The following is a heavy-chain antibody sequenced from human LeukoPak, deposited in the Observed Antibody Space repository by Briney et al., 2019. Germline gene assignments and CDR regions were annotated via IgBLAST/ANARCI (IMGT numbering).Heavy chain of an antibody. CDR2: ISSSSSYI. V-gene: IGHV3-21*01. CDR1: GFNFSIYS. Sequence: PGGSLRLSCAASGFNFSIYSMNWVRQAPGKGLEWVSSISSSSSYIYYADSVKGRFTISRDNAKNSLYLQMNSLRAEDTAVYYCARDAALLWFGEFEGVGNWFDPWGQGTLVTVSS. D-gene: IGHD3-10*01. J-gene: IGHJ5*02. CDR3: ARDAALLWFGEFEGVGNWFDP.